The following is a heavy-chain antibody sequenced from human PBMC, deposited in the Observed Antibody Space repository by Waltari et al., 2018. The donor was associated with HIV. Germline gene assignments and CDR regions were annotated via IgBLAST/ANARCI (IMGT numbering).Heavy chain of an antibody. J-gene: IGHJ4*02. V-gene: IGHV4-59*01. CDR3: ARYGSGHRHFGY. Sequence: QVQLQESGPGLLKPSETLSLTCTVSGDSINTYFWAWVRQPPGTGLEWIGYIYSTGSTSYNPSLKSRLTISVDTSRNQFSLKLSSVTAADTAIYYCARYGSGHRHFGYWGQGILVTVSS. CDR1: GDSINTYF. D-gene: IGHD3-10*01. CDR2: IYSTGST.